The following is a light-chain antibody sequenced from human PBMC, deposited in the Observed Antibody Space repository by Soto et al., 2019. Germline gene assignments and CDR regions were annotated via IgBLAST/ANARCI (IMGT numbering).Light chain of an antibody. CDR2: DEY. V-gene: IGKV1-33*01. Sequence: DIQMTQSPSSLSASVGDRVTITCQASQDIRQNLNWYQQKPGKVPKLQIHDEYNVETGTPSRFSGHRSATDFTFTISSLQAEDFATYYCQQYEGVPLITFGPGTKVDIK. CDR1: QDIRQN. J-gene: IGKJ3*01. CDR3: QQYEGVPLIT.